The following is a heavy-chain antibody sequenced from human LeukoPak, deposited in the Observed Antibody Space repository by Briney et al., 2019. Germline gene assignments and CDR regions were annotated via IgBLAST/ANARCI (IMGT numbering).Heavy chain of an antibody. Sequence: ASVKVSCKASGYTFSSYGISWVRQAPGQGLEWMGWISTYNGNTNYAQRLQGRVTMTTDTSASSAYMELRSLRSDDTAVYYCARFVFPSGSYYHDYWGQGTLVTVSS. CDR3: ARFVFPSGSYYHDY. V-gene: IGHV1-18*01. J-gene: IGHJ4*02. D-gene: IGHD3-10*01. CDR1: GYTFSSYG. CDR2: ISTYNGNT.